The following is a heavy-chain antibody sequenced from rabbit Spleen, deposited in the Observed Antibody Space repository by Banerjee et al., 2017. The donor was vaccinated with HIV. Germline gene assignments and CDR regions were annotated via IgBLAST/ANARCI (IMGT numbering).Heavy chain of an antibody. CDR2: IYAGSSGGT. CDR1: GFDLSSTYY. J-gene: IGHJ4*01. D-gene: IGHD1-1*01. Sequence: QSLEESGGDLVKPGASLTLTCTASGFDLSSTYYMCWVRQAPGKGLEWIACIYAGSSGGTYYASWAKGRFTISKTSSTTVTLQMNSLTAADTATYFCAREDVGGSISLWGPGTLVTVS. CDR3: AREDVGGSISL. V-gene: IGHV1S40*01.